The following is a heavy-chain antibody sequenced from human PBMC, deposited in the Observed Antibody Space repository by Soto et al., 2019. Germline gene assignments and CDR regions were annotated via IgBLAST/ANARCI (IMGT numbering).Heavy chain of an antibody. CDR2: VNWNGGST. D-gene: IGHD2-2*01. CDR1: GFTFADYC. J-gene: IGHJ4*02. Sequence: PGGSLRLSCAASGFTFADYCMSWVRPASGKGLEWVSGVNWNGGSTGDADSVKGRFTISRDNAKNSLYLQMNSLRAEDTALYHCARVPAAIVEDYCDYWGQGTLVTVSS. CDR3: ARVPAAIVEDYCDY. V-gene: IGHV3-20*01.